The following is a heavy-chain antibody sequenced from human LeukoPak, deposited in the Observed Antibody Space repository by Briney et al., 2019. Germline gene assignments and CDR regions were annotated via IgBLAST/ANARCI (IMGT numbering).Heavy chain of an antibody. J-gene: IGHJ6*03. CDR2: IIPIFGTA. CDR3: ARGPGYCSSTSCYNYYYYYYMDV. CDR1: GGTFSSYA. D-gene: IGHD2-2*02. Sequence: ASVKLSCKASGGTFSSYAISWVRQAPGQGLEWMGGIIPIFGTANYAQKFQGRVTITADESTSTAYMELSSLRSEDTAVYYCARGPGYCSSTSCYNYYYYYYMDVWGKGTTVTVSS. V-gene: IGHV1-69*13.